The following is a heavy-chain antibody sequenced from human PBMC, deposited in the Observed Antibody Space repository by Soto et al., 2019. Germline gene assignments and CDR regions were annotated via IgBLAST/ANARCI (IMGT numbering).Heavy chain of an antibody. J-gene: IGHJ6*02. CDR1: GGSFSGYY. Sequence: QVQLQQWGAGLLKPSETLSLTCAVYGGSFSGYYWSWIRQPPGKGLEWIGEINHSGSTNYNPSLKSLVTISVDTSKHQFSLKLSSVTAADTAVYYCARGMGSSSWSTAGYYYYGMDVWGQGTTVTVSS. V-gene: IGHV4-34*01. CDR2: INHSGST. D-gene: IGHD6-13*01. CDR3: ARGMGSSSWSTAGYYYYGMDV.